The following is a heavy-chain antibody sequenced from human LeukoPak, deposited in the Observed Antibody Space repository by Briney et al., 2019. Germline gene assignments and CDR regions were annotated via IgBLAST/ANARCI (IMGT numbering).Heavy chain of an antibody. CDR2: ISSSSSTI. J-gene: IGHJ3*02. CDR1: GFTFSSYS. Sequence: GGSLRLSCAASGFTFSSYSMNWVRQAPGKGLEWVSYISSSSSTIYYADSVKGRFTISRDNAKNSLYLQMNSLRAEDTAVYYCARKGSRYDILTGYPSDAFDIWGQGTMVTVSS. V-gene: IGHV3-48*04. CDR3: ARKGSRYDILTGYPSDAFDI. D-gene: IGHD3-9*01.